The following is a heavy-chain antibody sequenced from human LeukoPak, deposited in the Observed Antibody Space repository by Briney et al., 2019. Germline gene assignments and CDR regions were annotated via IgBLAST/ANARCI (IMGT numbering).Heavy chain of an antibody. V-gene: IGHV4-4*07. Sequence: PSGTLSLTCTVPGGSLSAYYWSWMRQPAGKGLEWIGRIYTSGSTSYSPSLKSRVTISVDPSKYQFSLTLISVAAADTAVYFFARVPALFAGYFDYWGQGALVTVSS. CDR3: ARVPALFAGYFDY. D-gene: IGHD3-9*01. CDR2: IYTSGST. CDR1: GGSLSAYY. J-gene: IGHJ4*02.